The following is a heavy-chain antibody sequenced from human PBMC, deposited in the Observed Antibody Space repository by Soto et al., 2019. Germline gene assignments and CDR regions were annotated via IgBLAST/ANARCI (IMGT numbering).Heavy chain of an antibody. Sequence: ASVKVSCKASGYTFTSYAMHWVRQAPGQRLEWMGWINAGNGNTKYSQKFQGRVTITRDTSASTAYMELSSLRSEDTAVYYCARDFSSGYYRLFDYWGQGTLVTVSS. D-gene: IGHD3-22*01. CDR3: ARDFSSGYYRLFDY. V-gene: IGHV1-3*01. CDR2: INAGNGNT. CDR1: GYTFTSYA. J-gene: IGHJ4*02.